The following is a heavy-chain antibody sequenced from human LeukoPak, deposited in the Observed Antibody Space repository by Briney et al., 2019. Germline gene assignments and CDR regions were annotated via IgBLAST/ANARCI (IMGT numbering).Heavy chain of an antibody. J-gene: IGHJ4*02. D-gene: IGHD5-18*01. CDR1: GYTFTNYY. CDR3: AREIGPRQLHLWGSAFDY. V-gene: IGHV1-46*01. CDR2: INPSDGKT. Sequence: ASVKVSCKASGYTFTNYYMHWVRQALGQGLEWMGIINPSDGKTSYAQKFQGRVTMTRDTSTSTVYMELSSLRSEDTAVYYCAREIGPRQLHLWGSAFDYWGQGTLVTVSS.